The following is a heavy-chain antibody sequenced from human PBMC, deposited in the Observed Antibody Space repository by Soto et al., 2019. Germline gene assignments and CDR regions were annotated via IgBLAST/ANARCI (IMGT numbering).Heavy chain of an antibody. J-gene: IGHJ5*02. CDR1: GYSFTSYW. D-gene: IGHD4-17*01. CDR3: ARRKDYGDYRGWFDP. Sequence: PGESLKISCKGSGYSFTSYWIGWVRQMPGKGLEWMGIIYPGDSDTRYSPSFQGQVTISADKSISTAYLQWSSLKASDTATYYCARRKDYGDYRGWFDPWGQGTLVTVSS. CDR2: IYPGDSDT. V-gene: IGHV5-51*01.